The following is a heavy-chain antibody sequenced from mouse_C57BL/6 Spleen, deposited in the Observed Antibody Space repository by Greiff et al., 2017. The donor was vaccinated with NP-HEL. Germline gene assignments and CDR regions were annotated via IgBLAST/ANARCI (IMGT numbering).Heavy chain of an antibody. V-gene: IGHV14-4*01. D-gene: IGHD1-1*01. J-gene: IGHJ2*01. CDR1: GFNIKDDY. CDR2: IDPENGDT. CDR3: TTYGTTYYFDG. Sequence: VQLQQSGAELVRPGASVKLSCTASGFNIKDDYMHWVKQRPEQGLEWIGWIDPENGDTEYASKFQGKATITADTSSNTAYLQLSSLTSEDTAVYYCTTYGTTYYFDGWGKGTTLTVSS.